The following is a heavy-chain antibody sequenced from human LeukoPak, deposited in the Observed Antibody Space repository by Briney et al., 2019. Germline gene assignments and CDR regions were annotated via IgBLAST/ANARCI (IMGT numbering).Heavy chain of an antibody. J-gene: IGHJ3*02. CDR2: ISSDGSDK. CDR1: GFTFSSYG. D-gene: IGHD2-21*02. V-gene: IGHV3-30*19. CDR3: AREGTARDAFDI. Sequence: GRSLRLSCAASGFTFSSYGMHWDRQAPGKGLEWVAFISSDGSDKYYADSMKGRFTISRDNSKNTLYLQMTSLRGEDTAMYYCAREGTARDAFDIWGQGTMVTVSS.